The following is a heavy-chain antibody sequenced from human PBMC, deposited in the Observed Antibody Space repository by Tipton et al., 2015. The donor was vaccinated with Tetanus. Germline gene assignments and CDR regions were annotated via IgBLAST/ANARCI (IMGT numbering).Heavy chain of an antibody. J-gene: IGHJ5*02. CDR1: GGTFSSYA. V-gene: IGHV1-69*06. D-gene: IGHD3-3*01. CDR2: IIPIFGTA. Sequence: QSGAEVKKPGSSVKVSCKASGGTFSSYAISWVRQAPGQGLEWMGGIIPIFGTANYAQKFQGRVTITADKSTSTAYMELSSLRSGDTAVYYCARAGDFWSGYKYNWFDPWGQGTLVTVSS. CDR3: ARAGDFWSGYKYNWFDP.